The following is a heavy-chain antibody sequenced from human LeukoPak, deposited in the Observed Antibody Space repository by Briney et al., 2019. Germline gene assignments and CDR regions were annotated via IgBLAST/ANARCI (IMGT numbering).Heavy chain of an antibody. CDR2: INPNSSGT. CDR1: GYTFTGYY. J-gene: IGHJ4*02. V-gene: IGHV1-2*02. D-gene: IGHD3-10*01. CDR3: ARGSLLTMVRGRIDY. Sequence: ASVKVSCKASGYTFTGYYMHWVRQAPGQGLEWMGWINPNSSGTNYAQKFQGRVTMTRDTSISTAYMELSRLRSDDTAVYYCARGSLLTMVRGRIDYWGQGTLVTVSS.